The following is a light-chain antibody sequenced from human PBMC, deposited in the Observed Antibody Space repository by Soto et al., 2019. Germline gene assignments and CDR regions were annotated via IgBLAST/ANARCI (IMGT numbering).Light chain of an antibody. CDR2: DAS. Sequence: EIVMTQSPATLSVSPGERATLSCRASQSVSSNLAWYQQKPGQAPRLLIYDASTRATGIPGRFSGSGSGTEFTLTISNLQSEDFAVYYCQQYNNWPRTFGQGTKVEIK. CDR3: QQYNNWPRT. CDR1: QSVSSN. V-gene: IGKV3-15*01. J-gene: IGKJ1*01.